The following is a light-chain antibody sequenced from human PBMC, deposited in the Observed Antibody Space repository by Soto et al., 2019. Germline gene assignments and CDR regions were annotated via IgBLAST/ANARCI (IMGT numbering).Light chain of an antibody. CDR2: GAY. Sequence: EIVMTQSPATLSVSPGERATLSCRASQSVSINLAWYQQKPGQAPRVLIYGAYTRATGIPARFSGSGSGTEFTLTISSLQSEDFAVYYCQQYNNWPSWTFGQGTKMEIK. CDR3: QQYNNWPSWT. J-gene: IGKJ1*01. V-gene: IGKV3-15*01. CDR1: QSVSIN.